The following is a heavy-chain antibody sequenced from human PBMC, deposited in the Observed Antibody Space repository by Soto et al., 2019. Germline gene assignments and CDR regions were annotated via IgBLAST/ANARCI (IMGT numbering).Heavy chain of an antibody. D-gene: IGHD6-13*01. Sequence: EVQLLESGGGLVQPGGSLRLSCAASGFTFSSYAINWVRQAPGKGLEWVSVISGSDGSTYYEDSVKGRFTISGDNSKNTLNLPMNSLRAEDTAVYYCARRSSSWDFDYWGQGTLVTVSS. CDR1: GFTFSSYA. J-gene: IGHJ4*02. V-gene: IGHV3-23*01. CDR2: ISGSDGST. CDR3: ARRSSSWDFDY.